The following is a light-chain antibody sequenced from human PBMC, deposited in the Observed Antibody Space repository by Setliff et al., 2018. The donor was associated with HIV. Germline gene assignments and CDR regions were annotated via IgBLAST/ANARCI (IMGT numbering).Light chain of an antibody. Sequence: QSALTQPASVSGSPGQSITISCTGTSADVGGYNYVSWYQQHPGKAPKLIIYDVSDRPSGVSNRFSGSKSGTSASLAITGLQAEDEADYYCQSYDSSLSAYVFGTGTKVTVL. CDR3: QSYDSSLSAYV. J-gene: IGLJ1*01. V-gene: IGLV2-14*03. CDR2: DVS. CDR1: SADVGGYNY.